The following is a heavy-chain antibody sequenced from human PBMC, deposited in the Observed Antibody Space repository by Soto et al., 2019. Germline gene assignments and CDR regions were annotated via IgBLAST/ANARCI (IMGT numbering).Heavy chain of an antibody. Sequence: QVQLVQSGAEVKKPGASVKVSCKASGYTFTSYYMHWVRQAPGQGLEWMGRINPSGGSTSYAQKITGRVTMTRATSARTVFMELSRLRYEGTAGYFCARGGIYMSFDYWGQGTMVTVSS. CDR2: INPSGGST. CDR3: ARGGIYMSFDY. V-gene: IGHV1-46*03. D-gene: IGHD2-2*02. CDR1: GYTFTSYY. J-gene: IGHJ4*02.